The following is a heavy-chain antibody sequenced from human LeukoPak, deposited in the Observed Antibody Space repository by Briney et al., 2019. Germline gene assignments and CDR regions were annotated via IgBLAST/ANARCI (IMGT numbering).Heavy chain of an antibody. V-gene: IGHV1-2*02. CDR3: ARVIMTTVDYMDV. CDR1: GYTFTGYY. CDR2: INPNNGGT. Sequence: GASVKVSCKASGYTFTGYYMHWVRQAPGQGLEWMGWINPNNGGTNYAQKFQGRVTMTRDTSISTAYMELSRLRSDDTAVYYCARVIMTTVDYMDVWGKGTTVTVSS. J-gene: IGHJ6*03. D-gene: IGHD4-11*01.